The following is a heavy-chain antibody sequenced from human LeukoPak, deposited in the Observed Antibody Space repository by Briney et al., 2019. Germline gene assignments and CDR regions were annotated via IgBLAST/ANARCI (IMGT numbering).Heavy chain of an antibody. CDR1: GFMFHDYA. CDR2: ISGDGGST. D-gene: IGHD1-26*01. Sequence: GGSLRLSCAAPGFMFHDYAIHWVRQAPGKGLEWVSLISGDGGSTFYADSVKGRFTISRDNAKNSLYLHMNNLRAEDTAVYYCARDSGSYNFDYWGQGTLVTVSS. J-gene: IGHJ4*02. CDR3: ARDSGSYNFDY. V-gene: IGHV3-43*02.